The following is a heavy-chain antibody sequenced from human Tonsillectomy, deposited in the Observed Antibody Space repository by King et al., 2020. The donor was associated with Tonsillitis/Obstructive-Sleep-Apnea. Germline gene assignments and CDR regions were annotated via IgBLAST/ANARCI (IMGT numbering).Heavy chain of an antibody. CDR1: GFTFSSYA. Sequence: DVQLVESVGGLVQPGGSLRLSCAASGFTFSSYAMSWVRQAPGKGLEWVSAISGSGGSTYYADSVKGRFTISRDNSKNTLYLQMNSLRAEDTAVYYCAKAGDIVVVPAATTDYWGQGTLVTVSS. V-gene: IGHV3-23*04. D-gene: IGHD2-2*01. CDR3: AKAGDIVVVPAATTDY. CDR2: ISGSGGST. J-gene: IGHJ4*02.